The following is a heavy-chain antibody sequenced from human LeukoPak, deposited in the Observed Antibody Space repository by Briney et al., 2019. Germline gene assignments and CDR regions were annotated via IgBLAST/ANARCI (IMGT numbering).Heavy chain of an antibody. D-gene: IGHD4-17*01. V-gene: IGHV5-51*01. Sequence: GESLKISCKGSGYSFSNYWIHWVRQMPGKGLEWMGIIFPGDSDTRYSPSFQGQVTISVDKSISTAYLQWSSLKASDTAMYYCGKDADLGYWGQGILVTVSS. CDR1: GYSFSNYW. CDR2: IFPGDSDT. J-gene: IGHJ4*02. CDR3: GKDADLGY.